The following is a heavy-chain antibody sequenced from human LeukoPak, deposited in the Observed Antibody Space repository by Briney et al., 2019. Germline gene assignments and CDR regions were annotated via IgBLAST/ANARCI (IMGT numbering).Heavy chain of an antibody. CDR3: ARANTYGSGRFH. V-gene: IGHV4-4*07. Sequence: PSETLSLTCTVSGGSIRSYWSWIRQPAGKGLEWIGHIYISGSTNYNPSLMSRVTISVDTSKNQFSLKLSSVTAADTALYYCARANTYGSGRFHWGQGTLVTVSS. CDR1: GGSIRSY. D-gene: IGHD3-10*01. CDR2: IYISGST. J-gene: IGHJ4*02.